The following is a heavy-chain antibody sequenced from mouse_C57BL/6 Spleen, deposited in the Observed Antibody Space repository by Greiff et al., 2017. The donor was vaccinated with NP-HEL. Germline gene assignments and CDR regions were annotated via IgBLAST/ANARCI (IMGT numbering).Heavy chain of an antibody. V-gene: IGHV1-5*01. CDR3: TRDSSGVPGGY. Sequence: VQLQQSGTVLARPGASVKMSCKTSGYTFTSYWMHWVKQRPGQGLEWIGAIYPGNSDTSYNQKFKCKAKLTAVTSASTAYMELSSLTNEDSAVYYCTRDSSGVPGGYWGQGTTLTVSS. J-gene: IGHJ2*01. CDR2: IYPGNSDT. CDR1: GYTFTSYW. D-gene: IGHD3-2*02.